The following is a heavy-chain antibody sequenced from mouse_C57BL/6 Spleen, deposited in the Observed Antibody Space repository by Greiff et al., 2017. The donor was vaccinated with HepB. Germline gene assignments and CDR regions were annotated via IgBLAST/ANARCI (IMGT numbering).Heavy chain of an antibody. CDR3: ARIVYYDYLHAMDY. V-gene: IGHV8-8*01. J-gene: IGHJ4*01. CDR2: IWWDDDK. Sequence: QVTLKVSGPGILQPSQTLSLTCSFSGFSLSTFGMGVGWIRQPSGKGLEWLAHIWWDDDKYYNPALKSRLSISKDTSKNQVFLKTANVDTADTATYYCARIVYYDYLHAMDYWGQGTSVTVSS. CDR1: GFSLSTFGMG. D-gene: IGHD2-4*01.